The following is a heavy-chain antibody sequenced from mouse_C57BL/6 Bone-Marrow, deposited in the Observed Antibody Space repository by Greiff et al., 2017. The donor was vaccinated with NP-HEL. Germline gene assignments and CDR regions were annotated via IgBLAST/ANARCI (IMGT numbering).Heavy chain of an antibody. Sequence: QVQLQQPGAELVKPGASVKMSCKASGYTFTSYWITWVKQRPGQGLEWIGDIYPGSGSTNYNEKLKSKATLTVDTSSSTAYMQLSSLTSEDSAVYYCARGNSSGYVRYAMDYWGQGTSVTVSS. V-gene: IGHV1-55*01. CDR1: GYTFTSYW. CDR2: IYPGSGST. J-gene: IGHJ4*01. CDR3: ARGNSSGYVRYAMDY. D-gene: IGHD3-2*02.